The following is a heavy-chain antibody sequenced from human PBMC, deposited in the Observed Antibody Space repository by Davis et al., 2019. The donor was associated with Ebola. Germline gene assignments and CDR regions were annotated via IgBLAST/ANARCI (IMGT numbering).Heavy chain of an antibody. J-gene: IGHJ4*02. D-gene: IGHD3-3*01. CDR1: GFTFSSYG. Sequence: GGSLRLSCAASGFTFSSYGMHWVRQAPGKGLEWVAVIWYDGSNKYYADSVKGRFTISRDNSKNTLYLQMNSLRAEDTAVYYCARTASRYDFWSGLLDGGDYWGQGTLVTVSP. V-gene: IGHV3-33*01. CDR2: IWYDGSNK. CDR3: ARTASRYDFWSGLLDGGDY.